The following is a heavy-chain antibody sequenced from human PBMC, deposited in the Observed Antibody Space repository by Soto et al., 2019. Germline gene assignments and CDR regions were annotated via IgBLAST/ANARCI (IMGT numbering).Heavy chain of an antibody. V-gene: IGHV4-31*03. Sequence: LSLTCTVSGGSITSGGYYWSWIRQHPGKGLEWLGYIYDSGSTFYNPSLKSRITLSVDTSKNQFSLKLSSVTVADTAVYFCARKQAGYFYGIDYWGQGTLVTVSS. CDR3: ARKQAGYFYGIDY. D-gene: IGHD3-10*01. J-gene: IGHJ4*02. CDR1: GGSITSGGYY. CDR2: IYDSGST.